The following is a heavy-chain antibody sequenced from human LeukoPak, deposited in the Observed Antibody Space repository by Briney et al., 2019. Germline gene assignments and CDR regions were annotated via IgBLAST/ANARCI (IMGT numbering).Heavy chain of an antibody. CDR3: ARSGFCTSSSCYRESDGLDF. V-gene: IGHV1-18*01. CDR2: VSGYNGNT. D-gene: IGHD2-2*01. CDR1: GYNFISYG. Sequence: ASVKVSCKASGYNFISYGVSWVRQAPGQGLEWMGWVSGYNGNTNYAQKMEYRVIMTIDPATSTAYMELRDLRSGDTAVYYCARSGFCTSSSCYRESDGLDFWGQGTMVTVSS. J-gene: IGHJ3*01.